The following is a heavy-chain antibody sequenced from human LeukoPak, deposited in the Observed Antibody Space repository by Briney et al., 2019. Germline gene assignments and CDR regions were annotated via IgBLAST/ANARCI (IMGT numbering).Heavy chain of an antibody. V-gene: IGHV2-5*02. J-gene: IGHJ4*02. CDR2: IYWDDDK. CDR1: GFSLSSSGVG. Sequence: SGPTLVNPTQTLTLTCTFSGFSLSSSGVGVAWIRQPPGKALEWLALIYWDDDKRYSSSLKSRLTITKDTPKNQVVLRMTNMDPVDTATYYCARTPAEKWLVALDYWGQGTLVTVSS. D-gene: IGHD6-19*01. CDR3: ARTPAEKWLVALDY.